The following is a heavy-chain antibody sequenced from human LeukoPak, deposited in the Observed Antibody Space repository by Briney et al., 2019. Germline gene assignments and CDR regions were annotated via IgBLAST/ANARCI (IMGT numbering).Heavy chain of an antibody. Sequence: GGSLRLSCAASGFSFSVYEMHWVRQPPGNGLEWISDISSSGTTTYYADSVKGRFTISRDNAKNSLYLQMNSLRAEDTAGYYCTTLTVATNFDYWGQGTLVTVSS. CDR2: ISSSGTTT. J-gene: IGHJ4*02. CDR1: GFSFSVYE. V-gene: IGHV3-48*03. D-gene: IGHD5-12*01. CDR3: TTLTVATNFDY.